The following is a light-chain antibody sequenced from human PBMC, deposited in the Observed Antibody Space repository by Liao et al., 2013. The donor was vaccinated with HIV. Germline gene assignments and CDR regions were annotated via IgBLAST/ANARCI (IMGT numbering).Light chain of an antibody. Sequence: SYVLTQPPSVSVAPGKTANISCGGSNIGTKAVHWYQQKPGQAPVVLIFYDSDRPSGIPERFSGSNSGNTATLTIRRVEVGDEADYYCQVWDNSVDRVVFGGGTKLTVL. V-gene: IGLV3-21*04. J-gene: IGLJ2*01. CDR3: QVWDNSVDRVV. CDR1: NIGTKA. CDR2: YDS.